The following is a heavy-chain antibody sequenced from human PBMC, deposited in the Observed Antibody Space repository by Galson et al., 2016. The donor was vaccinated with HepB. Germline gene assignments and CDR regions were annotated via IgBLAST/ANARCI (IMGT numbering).Heavy chain of an antibody. J-gene: IGHJ4*02. V-gene: IGHV3-23*01. Sequence: SLRLSCAASGSTFSSYAMGWLRRAPGKGLECVATIGTAGGYAYYADSVKGRLTISRDNSKNTLYLRINSLRAEDTAIYYCAKRSPYYFDYWGQGTQVTVSS. CDR3: AKRSPYYFDY. CDR1: GSTFSSYA. CDR2: IGTAGGYA. D-gene: IGHD3-10*01.